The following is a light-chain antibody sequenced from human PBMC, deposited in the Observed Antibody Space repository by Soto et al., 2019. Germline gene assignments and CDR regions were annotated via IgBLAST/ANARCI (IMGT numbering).Light chain of an antibody. CDR1: QSVSSY. J-gene: IGKJ2*01. CDR3: KQRSNWPPYT. V-gene: IGKV3-11*01. Sequence: EIVLTQSPATLSLSPGERATLSCRASQSVSSYLAWYQQKPGQAPRLLIYDASNRATGIPARFSGSGSGTDLTLPISSLEPEDFAVYYCKQRSNWPPYTFGQGTKLEIK. CDR2: DAS.